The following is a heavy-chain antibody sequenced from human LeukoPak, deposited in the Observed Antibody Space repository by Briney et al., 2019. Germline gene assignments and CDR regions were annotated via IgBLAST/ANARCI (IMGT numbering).Heavy chain of an antibody. CDR3: TRFSMARGLKDYMDA. CDR1: GFTFSSYW. V-gene: IGHV3-74*01. J-gene: IGHJ6*03. Sequence: GGSLRLSCAASGFTFSSYWMHWVRQVPGKGLVWVSRISSDGSSTTYADSVRGRFTISRDNAMNMLYLQMSSLRAEDTAVYYCTRFSMARGLKDYMDAWGEGTTVTVSS. D-gene: IGHD3-10*01. CDR2: ISSDGSST.